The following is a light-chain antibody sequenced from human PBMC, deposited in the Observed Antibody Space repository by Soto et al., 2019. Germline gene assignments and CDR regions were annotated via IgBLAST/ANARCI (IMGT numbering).Light chain of an antibody. CDR2: GAS. Sequence: EIVLTQSPGTLALSPGERATLSCRASQSVSRYLAWYQQKPGQAPRLLIYGASTRATGIPARFSGSGSGTEFTLTISSLQSEDFAVYSCQQYDSWPRTFGQGTKVDI. CDR3: QQYDSWPRT. J-gene: IGKJ1*01. V-gene: IGKV3-15*01. CDR1: QSVSRY.